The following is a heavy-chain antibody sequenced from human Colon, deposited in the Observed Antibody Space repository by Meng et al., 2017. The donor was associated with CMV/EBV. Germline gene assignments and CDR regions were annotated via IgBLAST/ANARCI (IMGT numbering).Heavy chain of an antibody. D-gene: IGHD2-2*01. CDR3: ARGDQLLGRGGY. J-gene: IGHJ4*02. CDR2: VSGGGDTT. V-gene: IGHV3-23*01. Sequence: AASGFTFTTYAMNWVRLAPGKGLEWVSAVSGGGDTTHYADSVKGRFTISRDNSKNIVYLQMNNLRAEDTAVYYCARGDQLLGRGGYWGQGTLVTVSS. CDR1: GFTFTTYA.